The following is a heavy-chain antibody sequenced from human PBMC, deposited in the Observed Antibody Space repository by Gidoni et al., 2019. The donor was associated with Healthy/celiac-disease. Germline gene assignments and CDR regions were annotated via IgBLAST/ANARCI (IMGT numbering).Heavy chain of an antibody. D-gene: IGHD3-10*01. CDR2: ISSSSSYI. CDR3: ARGVPLNY. Sequence: EVQLVESGGGLVKPGGSLRLSCAAAGCTLSSYGMNWVRQAPGKGLEWVSSISSSSSYIYYADSVKGRFTISRDNAKNSLYLQMNSLRAEDTAVYYCARGVPLNYWGQGTLVTVSS. J-gene: IGHJ4*02. V-gene: IGHV3-21*01. CDR1: GCTLSSYG.